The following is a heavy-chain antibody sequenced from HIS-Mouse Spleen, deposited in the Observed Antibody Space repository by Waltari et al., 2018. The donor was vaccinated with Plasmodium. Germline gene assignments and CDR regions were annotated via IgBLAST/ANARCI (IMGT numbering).Heavy chain of an antibody. CDR2: IKQDGSEK. D-gene: IGHD6-13*01. V-gene: IGHV3-7*01. J-gene: IGHJ2*01. CDR1: GFPCSSYW. Sequence: EVQLVESGGGFVQSGGSLRPSCAASGFPCSSYWMSWVRKAPGKGLEWVANIKQDGSEKYYVDSVKGRFTISRDNAKNSLYLQMNSLRAEDTAVYYCASSWYWYFDLWGRGTLVTVSS. CDR3: ASSWYWYFDL.